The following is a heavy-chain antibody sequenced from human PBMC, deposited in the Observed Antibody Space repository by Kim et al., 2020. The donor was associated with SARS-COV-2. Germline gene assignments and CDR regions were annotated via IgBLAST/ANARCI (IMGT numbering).Heavy chain of an antibody. V-gene: IGHV1-18*04. CDR1: GYTFTSYG. D-gene: IGHD6-13*01. Sequence: ASVKVSCKASGYTFTSYGISWVRQAPGQGLEWMGWISAYNGNTNYAQKLQGRVTMTTDTSTSTAYMELRSLRSDDTAVYYCARSPLSGYSSSWYLPGVAFDIWGQGTMVTVPS. CDR3: ARSPLSGYSSSWYLPGVAFDI. J-gene: IGHJ3*02. CDR2: ISAYNGNT.